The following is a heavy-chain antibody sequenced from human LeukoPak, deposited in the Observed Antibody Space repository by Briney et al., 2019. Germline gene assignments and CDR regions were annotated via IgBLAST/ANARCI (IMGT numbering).Heavy chain of an antibody. J-gene: IGHJ4*02. Sequence: ASVKVSCKASGYTLTSYYMHWVRQAPGQGREWMGIINPSGGSTSYAQKFQGRVTMTRDTSTSTGYMELSSLRSEDTAVYYCARSYDSSGYRRLGFDYWGQGTLVTVSS. CDR1: GYTLTSYY. CDR3: ARSYDSSGYRRLGFDY. CDR2: INPSGGST. D-gene: IGHD3-22*01. V-gene: IGHV1-46*01.